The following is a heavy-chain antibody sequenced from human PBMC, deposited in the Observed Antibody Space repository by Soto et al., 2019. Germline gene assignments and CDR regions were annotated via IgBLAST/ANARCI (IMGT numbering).Heavy chain of an antibody. J-gene: IGHJ4*02. CDR2: ISYDGSNK. CDR1: GFTFSSYG. V-gene: IGHV3-30*18. D-gene: IGHD3-3*01. Sequence: PGGSLRLSCAASGFTFSSYGMHWVRQAPGKGLEWVAVISYDGSNKYYADSVKGRFTISRDNSKNTLYLQMNSLRAEDTAVYYCAKERGGYYDFWSGSLDYWGQGTLVTVPQ. CDR3: AKERGGYYDFWSGSLDY.